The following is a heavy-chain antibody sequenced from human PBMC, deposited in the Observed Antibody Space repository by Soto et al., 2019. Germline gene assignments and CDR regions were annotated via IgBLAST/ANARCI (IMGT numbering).Heavy chain of an antibody. V-gene: IGHV4-39*01. Sequence: QLQLQESGPGLVKPSEPLSLTCTVSGGSISSFNYFWGWIRQPPGEGLEWIGSLYYSGNTYYNPSLQSRVTISVDTSKKQCTLTLRSVTAADTAVYYCARGGGSTFNWFDPWGQGTLVTVSP. D-gene: IGHD2-15*01. CDR2: LYYSGNT. CDR3: ARGGGSTFNWFDP. J-gene: IGHJ5*02. CDR1: GGSISSFNYF.